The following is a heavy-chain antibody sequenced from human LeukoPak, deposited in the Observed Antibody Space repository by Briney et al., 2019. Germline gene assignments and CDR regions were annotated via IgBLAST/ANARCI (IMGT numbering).Heavy chain of an antibody. CDR3: ARSATNRDMSASGSDYYYYGMDV. CDR1: GYTFTSYC. V-gene: IGHV1-18*01. D-gene: IGHD3-10*01. J-gene: IGHJ6*02. CDR2: ISAYNDNT. Sequence: ASGKVSCKASGYTFTSYCITWVRQAPGQGLEWMGWISAYNDNTNYTQKLQGRLTMTTDTSTSTAYMERRSLRSDDTAVYYCARSATNRDMSASGSDYYYYGMDVWGQGTTVTVSS.